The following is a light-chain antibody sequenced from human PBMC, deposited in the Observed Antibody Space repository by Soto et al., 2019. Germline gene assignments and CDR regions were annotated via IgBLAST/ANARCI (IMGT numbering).Light chain of an antibody. CDR3: QQTYRSPFT. Sequence: DIQMTQSPSSLSASVGDNVTMSCRASQNILTYLNWYQQNPGRAPKLLIFGASILQDGVPSRFSGIGSGTEFNLTITSLRPEDFATYFCQQTYRSPFTFGRGTKVDVK. J-gene: IGKJ3*01. CDR2: GAS. CDR1: QNILTY. V-gene: IGKV1-39*01.